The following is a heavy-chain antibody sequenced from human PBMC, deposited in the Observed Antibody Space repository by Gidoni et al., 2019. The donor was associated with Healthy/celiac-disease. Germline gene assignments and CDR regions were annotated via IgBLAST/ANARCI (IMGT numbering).Heavy chain of an antibody. J-gene: IGHJ4*02. V-gene: IGHV3-23*01. CDR2: ISGSGGST. Sequence: EVQLLESGGGLVQRGGSLRLSCAASGVTFSSYAMSWVRQAPGKGLEWVSAISGSGGSTYYADAVNGRFTISRDNSKNTLYLQMNSLRAEDTAVYYCAAPGTGEGGGYEYYWGQGTLVTVSS. CDR3: AAPGTGEGGGYEYY. CDR1: GVTFSSYA. D-gene: IGHD5-12*01.